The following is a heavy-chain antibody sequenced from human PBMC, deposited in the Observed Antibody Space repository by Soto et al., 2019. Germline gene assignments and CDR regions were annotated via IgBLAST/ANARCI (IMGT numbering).Heavy chain of an antibody. CDR3: ARATSGWYKDAFDI. CDR2: ISYDGSNK. V-gene: IGHV3-30-3*01. CDR1: GFTFSSYA. D-gene: IGHD6-19*01. J-gene: IGHJ3*02. Sequence: QVPLVESGGGVVQPGRSLRLSFAASGFTFSSYAMHWVRQAPGKGLEWVAVISYDGSNKYYADSVKGRFTISRDNSKNTLYLQMNSLRAEDTAVYYCARATSGWYKDAFDIWGQGTMVTVSS.